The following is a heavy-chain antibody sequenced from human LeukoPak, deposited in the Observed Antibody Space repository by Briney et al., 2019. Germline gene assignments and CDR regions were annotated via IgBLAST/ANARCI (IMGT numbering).Heavy chain of an antibody. Sequence: SETLSPTCTVSGGSISNPNYWWGWIRQPPGKGLQWIGSIHYRGSTHYNPSLKARVTISVDTSKNYFSLKLISVTAADTTLYYCARQRGDGNWFFDLWGRGTLVTVSS. CDR2: IHYRGST. D-gene: IGHD3-16*01. J-gene: IGHJ2*01. CDR1: GGSISNPNYW. CDR3: ARQRGDGNWFFDL. V-gene: IGHV4-39*01.